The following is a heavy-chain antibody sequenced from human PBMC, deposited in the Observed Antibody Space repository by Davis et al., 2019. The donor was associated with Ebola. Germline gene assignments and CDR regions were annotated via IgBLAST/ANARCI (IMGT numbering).Heavy chain of an antibody. D-gene: IGHD3-3*01. Sequence: LSLTCAASGFTFRSYWMHWVRQAPGKGLVWVSRINSDGSSTSYADSVKGRFTISRDNAKNTLSLQMNSLRAEDTAVYYCARGDDFWSGYTPFDYWGQGTLVTVSS. CDR1: GFTFRSYW. J-gene: IGHJ4*02. CDR2: INSDGSST. CDR3: ARGDDFWSGYTPFDY. V-gene: IGHV3-74*01.